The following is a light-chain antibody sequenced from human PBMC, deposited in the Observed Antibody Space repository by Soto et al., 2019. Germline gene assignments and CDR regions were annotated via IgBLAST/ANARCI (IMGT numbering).Light chain of an antibody. CDR3: QHYGTSAL. CDR2: ES. CDR1: QSVSDMY. Sequence: EIVLTQSPGTLSLSPGERATLSCRASQSVSDMYLAWYQQKPGQAPRLLIYESNRATGIPDRFSGSGSGTDFTLTISRVEPEDFAVYYCQHYGTSALFGPGTKVEIK. J-gene: IGKJ3*01. V-gene: IGKV3-20*01.